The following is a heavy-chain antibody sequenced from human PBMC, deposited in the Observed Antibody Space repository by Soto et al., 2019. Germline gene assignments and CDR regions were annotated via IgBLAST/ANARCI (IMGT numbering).Heavy chain of an antibody. Sequence: EVQLVQSGGGLVQPGGSLRLSCAASGFIFSSYEMNWVRQAPGKGLEWVSYIDSRGTTISYADSVKGRFTISRDNAKDSLYLQMNSLSAEETAVYYCARDSDTDFWGQGTLVAVSS. CDR1: GFIFSSYE. J-gene: IGHJ4*02. D-gene: IGHD2-2*02. CDR2: IDSRGTTI. CDR3: ARDSDTDF. V-gene: IGHV3-48*03.